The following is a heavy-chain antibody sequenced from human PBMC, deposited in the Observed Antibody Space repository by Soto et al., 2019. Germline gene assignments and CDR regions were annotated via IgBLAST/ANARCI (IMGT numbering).Heavy chain of an antibody. D-gene: IGHD3-22*01. Sequence: QVQLVQSGAEVKKPGSSVKVSCKTSGGTFSSYAISWVRQAPGQGLEWMGGLIPMFGTANYAQKFQGRVTITADESTSTAYMERSSLRSEDTAVDYCARARANYYDSRGYYYSTFDYWGQGTLVTVSS. CDR1: GGTFSSYA. J-gene: IGHJ4*02. V-gene: IGHV1-69*12. CDR3: ARARANYYDSRGYYYSTFDY. CDR2: LIPMFGTA.